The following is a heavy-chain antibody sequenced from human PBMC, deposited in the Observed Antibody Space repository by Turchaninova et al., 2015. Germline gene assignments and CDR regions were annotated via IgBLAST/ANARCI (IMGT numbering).Heavy chain of an antibody. V-gene: IGHV4-38-2*01. J-gene: IGHJ2*01. CDR1: GYSISSPHY. CDR2: IFHNGNT. D-gene: IGHD4-11*01. Sequence: QVQLQESGPGLVKTSETLSLTWVVSGYSISSPHYWGWIRQPPGKGLEWIGNIFHNGNTYYNPSLKSRVTISVDTSKHQFSLKLTSVTAADTAVYYCARQSVNWYFDLWGRGTLVTVSS. CDR3: ARQSVNWYFDL.